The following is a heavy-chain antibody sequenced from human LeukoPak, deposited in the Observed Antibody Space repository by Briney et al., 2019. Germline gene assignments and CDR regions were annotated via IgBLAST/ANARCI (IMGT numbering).Heavy chain of an antibody. CDR1: GFTFNDYA. V-gene: IGHV3-43*02. CDR2: ISGDGGST. Sequence: GGSLRLSCAASGFTFNDYAMNWVRQAPGKGLEWVSLISGDGGSTYYADSVKGRFTISRDKSKNSLYLQMNSLRTEDTALYYCAKDKGGYSFHFDYWGQGALVTVSS. J-gene: IGHJ4*02. CDR3: AKDKGGYSFHFDY. D-gene: IGHD5-12*01.